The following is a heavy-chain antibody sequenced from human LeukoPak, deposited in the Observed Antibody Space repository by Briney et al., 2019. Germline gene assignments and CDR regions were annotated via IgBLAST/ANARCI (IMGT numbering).Heavy chain of an antibody. V-gene: IGHV3-30*03. CDR1: GFTFSSYA. J-gene: IGHJ5*02. Sequence: GGSLRLSCAASGFTFSSYAMSWVRQAPGKGLEWVAVISYDGNNKYYGDSVKGRFTISRDNSRNTLSLQMNSLRAEDTAVYYCATSGNTGSYNPWGQGTLVTVSS. CDR2: ISYDGNNK. D-gene: IGHD1-26*01. CDR3: ATSGNTGSYNP.